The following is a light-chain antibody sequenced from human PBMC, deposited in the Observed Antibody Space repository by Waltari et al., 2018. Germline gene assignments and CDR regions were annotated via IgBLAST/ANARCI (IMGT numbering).Light chain of an antibody. CDR3: QQRSVRRA. J-gene: IGKJ4*01. V-gene: IGKV3-11*01. CDR1: QSLSNY. CDR2: DAS. Sequence: EIVLTQSPATLSLSPGERATLSCRASQSLSNYLAWYQQKPGQAPRLLSHDASSRATGVPARCSSSGSGTDFTLTISSLEPEDSAVYYCQQRSVRRAFGGGTKVEIK.